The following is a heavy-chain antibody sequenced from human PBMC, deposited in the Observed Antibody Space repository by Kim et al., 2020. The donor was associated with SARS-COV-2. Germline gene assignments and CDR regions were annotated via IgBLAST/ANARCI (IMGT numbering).Heavy chain of an antibody. V-gene: IGHV3-23*01. D-gene: IGHD7-27*01. J-gene: IGHJ6*02. Sequence: ADSVKGRFTISRDNSKNTLYLQMNSLRAEDTAVYYCAKELGVVPPRGMDVWGQGTTVTVSS. CDR3: AKELGVVPPRGMDV.